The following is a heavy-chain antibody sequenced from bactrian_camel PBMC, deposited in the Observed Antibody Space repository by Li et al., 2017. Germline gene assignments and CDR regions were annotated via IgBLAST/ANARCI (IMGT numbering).Heavy chain of an antibody. J-gene: IGHJ4*01. Sequence: HVQLVESGGGSVQAGGSLKLSCVASGYTLNWCAMGWYRLAPGPERRLVSSISNDGTTHYSDSVKGRFTISQDNAKNTLYLQMNSLKREDTGLYYCVVDFGPTCAMTSRGQGTQVTVS. CDR2: ISNDGTT. CDR3: VVDFGPTCAMTS. V-gene: IGHV3S55*01. D-gene: IGHD2*01. CDR1: GYTLNWCA.